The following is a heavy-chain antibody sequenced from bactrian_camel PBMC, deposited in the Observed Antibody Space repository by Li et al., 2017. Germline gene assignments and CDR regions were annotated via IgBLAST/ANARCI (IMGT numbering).Heavy chain of an antibody. CDR2: IDTSGGT. J-gene: IGHJ4*01. CDR3: AGDRSYGAWYMESQYKY. CDR1: GYKSYY. V-gene: IGHV3S53*01. D-gene: IGHD6*01. Sequence: VQLVESGGGSVQAGGSLKLSCVVSGYKSYYMAWFRQAPGNEREAVAFIDTSGGTNYAYSVAGRFTISRESGKNTVHLQMNSLMPEDSGVYYCAGDRSYGAWYMESQYKYWGRGTQVTVS.